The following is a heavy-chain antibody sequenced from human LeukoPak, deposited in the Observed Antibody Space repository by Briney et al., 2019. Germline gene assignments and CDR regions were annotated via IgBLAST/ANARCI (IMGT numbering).Heavy chain of an antibody. V-gene: IGHV3-48*02. CDR3: VRDFTGENVFDI. Sequence: GGSLRLSCAASGFTFSSYSMNWVRQAPGKGLEWVSSVSSSSTTIYYADSVKGRFTISRDNAKNSLYLQMNSLRDEDTAVYYCVRDFTGENVFDIWGQGTKVTVSS. J-gene: IGHJ3*02. CDR1: GFTFSSYS. D-gene: IGHD3-9*01. CDR2: VSSSSTTI.